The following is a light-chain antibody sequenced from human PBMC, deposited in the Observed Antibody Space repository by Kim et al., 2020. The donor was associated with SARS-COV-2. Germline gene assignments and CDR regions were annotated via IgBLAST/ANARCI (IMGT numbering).Light chain of an antibody. Sequence: PGERATLSCRASQSVRSYLGWYQQKPGQAPRLLIYDTSNRATDIPARFSGSGSGTDFTLTISSLEPEDFAVYYCQQRSDWPLTFGGGTKVDI. J-gene: IGKJ4*01. CDR1: QSVRSY. V-gene: IGKV3-11*01. CDR2: DTS. CDR3: QQRSDWPLT.